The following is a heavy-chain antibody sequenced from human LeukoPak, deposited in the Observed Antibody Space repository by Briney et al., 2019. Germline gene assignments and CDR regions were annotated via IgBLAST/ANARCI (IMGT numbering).Heavy chain of an antibody. CDR1: GFTFSTYC. J-gene: IGHJ4*02. V-gene: IGHV3-74*01. CDR3: VRDFRSADY. Sequence: PGGSLRLSCAASGFTFSTYCMHWVRRAPGKGPMWVSRICPDGTVTNYADSVKARFIISRDNARNTVYLQMNSLRVEDTAVYYCVRDFRSADYWGQGTLVTVSS. CDR2: ICPDGTVT.